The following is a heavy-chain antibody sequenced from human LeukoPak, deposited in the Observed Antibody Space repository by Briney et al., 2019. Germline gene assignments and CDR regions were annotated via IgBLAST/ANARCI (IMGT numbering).Heavy chain of an antibody. Sequence: ASVKVSCKVSGYTLTELSMHWVRQSPGKGLEWMGGFDPEDGETIYAQKFQGRVTMTEDTSTDTAYMELSSLRSEDTAVYYCAREEGVVGATVASIWGQGTMVTVSS. CDR1: GYTLTELS. CDR2: FDPEDGET. J-gene: IGHJ3*02. V-gene: IGHV1-24*01. D-gene: IGHD1-26*01. CDR3: AREEGVVGATVASI.